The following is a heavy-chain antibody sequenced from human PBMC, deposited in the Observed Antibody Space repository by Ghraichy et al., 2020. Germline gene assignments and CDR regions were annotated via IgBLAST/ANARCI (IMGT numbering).Heavy chain of an antibody. V-gene: IGHV4-59*01. Sequence: SDTLSLTCTVPGGSISSYYWSWIRQPPGKGLEWIGYIYYSGSTNYNPSLKSRVTISVDTSKNQFSLKLSSVTAADTAVYYCARDRGYSGYEAWFDPWGQGTLVTVSS. CDR2: IYYSGST. D-gene: IGHD5-12*01. J-gene: IGHJ5*02. CDR1: GGSISSYY. CDR3: ARDRGYSGYEAWFDP.